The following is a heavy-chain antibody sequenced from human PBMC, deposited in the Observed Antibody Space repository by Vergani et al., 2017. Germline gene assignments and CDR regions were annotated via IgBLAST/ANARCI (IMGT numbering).Heavy chain of an antibody. D-gene: IGHD6-19*01. V-gene: IGHV3-48*01. J-gene: IGHJ4*02. CDR3: ARDSGASIAVAGTFDY. Sequence: VQLVESGGGVVQPGGSLRLSCAASGFTFSSYSMNWVCEAPRKGLWWVSYISSTSSIIYYADSVKGRFTISRDNAKNSLYLQMNTLRAEDTAVYYCARDSGASIAVAGTFDYWGQGTLVTVSA. CDR2: ISSTSSII. CDR1: GFTFSSYS.